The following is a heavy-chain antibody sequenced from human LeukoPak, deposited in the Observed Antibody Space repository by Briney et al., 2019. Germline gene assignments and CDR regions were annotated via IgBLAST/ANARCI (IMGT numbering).Heavy chain of an antibody. CDR2: IYYSGST. D-gene: IGHD3-22*01. CDR1: GYSISSSYY. J-gene: IGHJ4*02. CDR3: ARHPLDSSGYYPSYFDY. V-gene: IGHV4-39*01. Sequence: SETLSLTCTVSGYSISSSYYWGWIRQPPGKGLEWIGSIYYSGSTYYNPSLKSRVTISVDTSKNQFSLKLSSVTAADTAVYYCARHPLDSSGYYPSYFDYWGQGTLVTVSS.